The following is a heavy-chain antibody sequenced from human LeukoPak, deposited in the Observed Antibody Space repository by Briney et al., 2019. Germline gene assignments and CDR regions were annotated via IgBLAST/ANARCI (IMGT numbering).Heavy chain of an antibody. Sequence: ASVKVSCKASGYTFTSYGISWVRQAPGQGLEWMGWISAYNGNTNYAQKLQGRVTMTRDTSTSTVYMELSSLRSEDTAVYYCARDLGIAASGNYFDYWGQGTLVTVSS. CDR1: GYTFTSYG. J-gene: IGHJ4*02. D-gene: IGHD6-13*01. CDR2: ISAYNGNT. V-gene: IGHV1-18*01. CDR3: ARDLGIAASGNYFDY.